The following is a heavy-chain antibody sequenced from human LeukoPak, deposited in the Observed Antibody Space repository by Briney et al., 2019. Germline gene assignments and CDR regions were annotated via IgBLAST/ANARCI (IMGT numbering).Heavy chain of an antibody. CDR2: ISYDGSNK. J-gene: IGHJ4*02. V-gene: IGHV3-30*03. Sequence: GGSLRLSCAASGFTFSSYGMHWVRQAPGKGLEWVAVISYDGSNKYYADSVKGRFTISRDNSKNTLYLQMNSLRDEDTAVYFCARDSSDAYNPEPGYWGQGILVTVSS. CDR1: GFTFSSYG. CDR3: ARDSSDAYNPEPGY. D-gene: IGHD1-1*01.